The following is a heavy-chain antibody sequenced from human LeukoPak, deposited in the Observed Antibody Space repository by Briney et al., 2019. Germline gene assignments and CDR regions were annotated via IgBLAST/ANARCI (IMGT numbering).Heavy chain of an antibody. D-gene: IGHD1-26*01. Sequence: GASVTVSCTASGYTFTIYSMHWVRQAPGQRLEWMGWINAGNGNTKFSQEFQGRVTITRDTSASTAYMELSSLRSEDTAVYYCARFLGGSYGMDVWGQGTTVTVSS. J-gene: IGHJ6*02. V-gene: IGHV1-3*01. CDR2: INAGNGNT. CDR3: ARFLGGSYGMDV. CDR1: GYTFTIYS.